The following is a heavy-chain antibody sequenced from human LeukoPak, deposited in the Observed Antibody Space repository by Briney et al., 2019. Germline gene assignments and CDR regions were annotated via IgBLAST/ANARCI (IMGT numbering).Heavy chain of an antibody. CDR3: ADTLRGYAMGN. CDR2: TYYRSKWYQ. V-gene: IGHV6-1*01. Sequence: SQTLSLTCAVSGNNVSSISAAWHWIRQSPPRGLEWLGRTYYRSKWYQEYALSVKSRITINADPSKNQFSLQMNSVTPEDAAVYYCADTLRGYAMGNWGQGTLVTVSS. J-gene: IGHJ4*02. CDR1: GNNVSSISAA. D-gene: IGHD5-12*01.